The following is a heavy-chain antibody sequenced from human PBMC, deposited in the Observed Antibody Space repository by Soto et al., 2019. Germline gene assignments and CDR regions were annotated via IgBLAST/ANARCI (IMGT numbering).Heavy chain of an antibody. J-gene: IGHJ3*02. D-gene: IGHD5-18*01. CDR1: GGTFSSYA. CDR3: ARVDTAMVIDAFDI. V-gene: IGHV1-69*13. CDR2: IIPIFGTA. Sequence: ASVKVSCKASGGTFSSYAISWVRQAPGQGLEWMGGIIPIFGTANYAQKFQGRVTITADESTSTAYMELSSLRSEDTAVYYCARVDTAMVIDAFDIWGQGTMVTVSS.